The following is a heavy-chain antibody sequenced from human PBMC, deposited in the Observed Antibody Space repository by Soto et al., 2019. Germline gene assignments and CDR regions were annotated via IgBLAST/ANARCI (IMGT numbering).Heavy chain of an antibody. J-gene: IGHJ3*01. Sequence: PSQTLSLTCAISGDSFSSNGVAWNWIRQSPSRGLEWLGRTYCRSKWYNDYAVSVKSRITVNPDTSKNQFSLQLSSVTPEDTAVYYCAWGKDFGFDVWGEGTTVTVSS. V-gene: IGHV6-1*01. CDR2: TYCRSKWYN. D-gene: IGHD3-16*01. CDR3: AWGKDFGFDV. CDR1: GDSFSSNGVA.